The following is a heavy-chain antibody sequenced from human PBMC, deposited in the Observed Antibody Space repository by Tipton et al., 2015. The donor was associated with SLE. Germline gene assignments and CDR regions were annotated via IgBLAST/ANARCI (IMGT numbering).Heavy chain of an antibody. Sequence: SLRLSCVASGFMFSGYWMHWVRQAPGKGLEWVAGIWLEGNDQYYADSVKGRFAISRDNSKSTLYLHMNRLRADDTAVYYCARDDAAGDHIDYWGQGTLVTVSS. J-gene: IGHJ4*02. CDR3: ARDDAAGDHIDY. CDR1: GFMFSGYW. V-gene: IGHV3-33*08. D-gene: IGHD6-13*01. CDR2: IWLEGNDQ.